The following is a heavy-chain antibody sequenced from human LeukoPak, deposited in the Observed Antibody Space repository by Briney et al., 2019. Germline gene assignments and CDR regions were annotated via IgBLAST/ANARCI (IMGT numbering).Heavy chain of an antibody. Sequence: PSETLSLTCTVSGDSISSSSSYWGWIRQPPGEGLEWIGSIYYSGSTYYNTSLKSRVTISVDTSKNQFSLKLSSVTAADTAVYYCARDYYGQGYFDYWGQGTLVTVSS. CDR2: IYYSGST. J-gene: IGHJ4*02. V-gene: IGHV4-39*07. CDR3: ARDYYGQGYFDY. CDR1: GDSISSSSSY. D-gene: IGHD3-10*01.